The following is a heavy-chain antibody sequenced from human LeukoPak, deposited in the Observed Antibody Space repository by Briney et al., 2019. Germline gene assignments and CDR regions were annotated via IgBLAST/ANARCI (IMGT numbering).Heavy chain of an antibody. V-gene: IGHV4-61*02. CDR1: GVSISTGNYY. J-gene: IGHJ5*02. CDR3: AWGDSSGHPFEP. D-gene: IGHD3-22*01. Sequence: SQTLSLTCTVSGVSISTGNYYWSWFRQPAGKGLEYIVRMYTAGGASGSTYYNPSLKSRVTISVDTSKNEFSLKLSSVTAADTAVYYCAWGDSSGHPFEPWGQGTLVTVSS. CDR2: MYTAGGASGST.